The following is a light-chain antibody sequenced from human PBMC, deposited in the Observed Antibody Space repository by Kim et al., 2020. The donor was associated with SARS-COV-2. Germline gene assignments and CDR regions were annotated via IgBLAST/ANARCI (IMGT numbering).Light chain of an antibody. CDR1: NVGGHS. CDR2: YYS. V-gene: IGLV3-21*01. CDR3: QVWDTDTDHYV. Sequence: APGQTARITCGGSNVGGHSVIWYQQKPGQGPVLVMYYYSDRPSGIPERFSGAKSANAATLTMSRVEAGDETDYYCQVWDTDTDHYVFGTGTKVTVL. J-gene: IGLJ1*01.